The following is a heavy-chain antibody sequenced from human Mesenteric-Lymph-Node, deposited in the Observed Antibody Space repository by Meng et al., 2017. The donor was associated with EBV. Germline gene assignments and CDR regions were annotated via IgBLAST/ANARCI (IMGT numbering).Heavy chain of an antibody. J-gene: IGHJ4*02. CDR1: GDSITSTNW. D-gene: IGHD3-22*01. CDR3: ARAYYDTYGYFYVGY. Sequence: QVRLQESGPGLVKPSGXLSLTCAVSGDSITSTNWWTWVRQPPGKGLEWIGEIFHSGSTNYNPSLESRVTISVDKSKNQFSLKLTSVTAADTAVYYCARAYYDTYGYFYVGYWGQGTMVTVSA. V-gene: IGHV4-4*02. CDR2: IFHSGST.